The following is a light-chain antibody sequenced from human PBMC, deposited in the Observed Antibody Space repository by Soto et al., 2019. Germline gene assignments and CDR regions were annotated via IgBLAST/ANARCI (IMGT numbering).Light chain of an antibody. V-gene: IGLV2-23*01. CDR3: CSYAGSSTSLYV. J-gene: IGLJ1*01. CDR2: EGS. CDR1: SSDVGSNNL. Sequence: QSALTQPASVSGSPGQSSTISCTGTSSDVGSNNLVSWYQQHPGKAPKLMIYEGSKRPSGVSNRFSGSKSGNTASLTISGLQAEEEADYCCCSYAGSSTSLYVFGTGTKLTVL.